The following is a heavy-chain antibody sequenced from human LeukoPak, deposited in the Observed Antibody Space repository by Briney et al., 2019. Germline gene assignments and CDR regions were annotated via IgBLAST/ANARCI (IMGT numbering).Heavy chain of an antibody. CDR3: ARGEDYGTNSFDY. Sequence: GGSLRLSCAASGFTFSSYEMNWVRQTPGKGLEWVSYITTSGRTIYYADSVKGRFTISRDNAKNSLYLQMNSLRAEDTAVYYCARGEDYGTNSFDYWGQGTLVTVSS. CDR1: GFTFSSYE. CDR2: ITTSGRTI. J-gene: IGHJ4*02. D-gene: IGHD4-17*01. V-gene: IGHV3-48*03.